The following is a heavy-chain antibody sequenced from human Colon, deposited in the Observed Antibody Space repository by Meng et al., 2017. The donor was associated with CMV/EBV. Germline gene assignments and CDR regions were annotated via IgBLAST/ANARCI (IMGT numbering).Heavy chain of an antibody. CDR3: ARGNTGGDFYFFGLDL. CDR2: ISTSGSTV. J-gene: IGHJ6*02. D-gene: IGHD3-10*01. CDR1: GFPLSDYY. Sequence: GGSLRLSCSASGFPLSDYYIMWIRQAPGKGLEYVAYISTSGSTVYYADSVMGRLIISRDNINNVVTLHMTSLRGDDAGVYYCARGNTGGDFYFFGLDLWGQGTTVTVSS. V-gene: IGHV3-11*01.